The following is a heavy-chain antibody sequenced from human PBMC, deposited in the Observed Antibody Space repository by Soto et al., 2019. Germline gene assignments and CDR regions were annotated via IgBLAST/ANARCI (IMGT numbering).Heavy chain of an antibody. CDR3: AKGGPTGYSSGLGTSLAPGY. Sequence: GGSLRLSCAASGFTFSSYAMSWVRQAPGKGLEWVSAISGSGGSTYYADSVKGRFTISSDNSKNTLYLQMNSLRAEDTAVDYGAKGGPTGYSSGLGTSLAPGYWGQGTLVTVSS. CDR2: ISGSGGST. D-gene: IGHD6-19*01. J-gene: IGHJ1*01. V-gene: IGHV3-23*01. CDR1: GFTFSSYA.